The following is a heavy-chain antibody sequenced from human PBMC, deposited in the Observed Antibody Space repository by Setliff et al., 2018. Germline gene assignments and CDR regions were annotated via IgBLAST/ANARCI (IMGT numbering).Heavy chain of an antibody. Sequence: GGSLRLSCAASGFTFDSYAMTWVRQAPGKGLEWVSTISGSADNTYYANSVKGRFTISRDNAKNTLFLQMNSLRVEDTGVYYCAKDTGYSSGWYRPDYYFDYWGQGSLVTVSS. CDR2: ISGSADNT. V-gene: IGHV3-23*01. CDR1: GFTFDSYA. CDR3: AKDTGYSSGWYRPDYYFDY. D-gene: IGHD6-19*01. J-gene: IGHJ4*02.